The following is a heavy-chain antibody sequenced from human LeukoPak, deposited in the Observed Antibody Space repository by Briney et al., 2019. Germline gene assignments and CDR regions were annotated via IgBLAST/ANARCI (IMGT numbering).Heavy chain of an antibody. CDR3: ARERNRFYYYYYMDV. D-gene: IGHD2/OR15-2a*01. CDR1: GFTFSSYS. J-gene: IGHJ6*03. Sequence: GGSLRLSCAASGFTFSSYSMNWVRQAPGKGLEWVANIKQDGSEKYYVDSVKGRFTISRDNAKNSLYLQMNSLRAEDTAVYYCARERNRFYYYYYMDVWGKGTTVTVSS. CDR2: IKQDGSEK. V-gene: IGHV3-7*01.